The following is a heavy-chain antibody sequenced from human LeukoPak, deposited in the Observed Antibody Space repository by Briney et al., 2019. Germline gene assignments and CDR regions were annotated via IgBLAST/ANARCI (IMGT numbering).Heavy chain of an antibody. V-gene: IGHV3-23*01. D-gene: IGHD2-2*01. CDR1: GFTFSSYA. CDR3: ARNALCSGTSCYGGYYYYYMDV. CDR2: ISGSGGST. J-gene: IGHJ6*03. Sequence: GGSLRLSCAASGFTFSSYAMSWVRQAPGKGLEWVSAISGSGGSTYYADSVKGRFTISRDNSKNTLYLQMNSLRAEDTAVYYCARNALCSGTSCYGGYYYYYMDVWGKGTTVTVSS.